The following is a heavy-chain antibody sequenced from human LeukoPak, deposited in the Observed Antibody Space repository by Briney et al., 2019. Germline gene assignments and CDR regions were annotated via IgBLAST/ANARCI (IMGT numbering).Heavy chain of an antibody. Sequence: GGSLRLSCAASGFTFSSYGMHWVRQAPGKGLEWVAVISYDGSNKYYADSVKGRFTISRDNSKNTLYLQMNSLRAEDTAVYYCARDSTSLSYWGQGTLVTVSS. CDR2: ISYDGSNK. V-gene: IGHV3-30*03. CDR1: GFTFSSYG. CDR3: ARDSTSLSY. D-gene: IGHD3-16*02. J-gene: IGHJ4*02.